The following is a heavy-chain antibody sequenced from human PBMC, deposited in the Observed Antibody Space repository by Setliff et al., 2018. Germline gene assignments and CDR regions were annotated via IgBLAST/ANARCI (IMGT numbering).Heavy chain of an antibody. V-gene: IGHV3-21*06. J-gene: IGHJ4*02. CDR1: GFTFNSYS. CDR2: ISSTGSYK. CDR3: VRGPSDRVNWFAFDY. Sequence: PGGSLRLSCAASGFTFNSYSINWVRQAPGKGLEWVSSISSTGSYKPYADSVRGRFTISRDNAKNSVDLQMSSLRPEDTAIYFCVRGPSDRVNWFAFDYWGQGTLVTSPQ. D-gene: IGHD1-1*01.